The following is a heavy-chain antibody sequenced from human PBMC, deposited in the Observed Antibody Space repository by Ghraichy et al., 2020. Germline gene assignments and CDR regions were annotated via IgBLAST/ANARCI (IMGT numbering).Heavy chain of an antibody. CDR3: ARGFSGYSSGPGLDP. J-gene: IGHJ5*02. CDR2: INPNSGGT. CDR1: GYTFTGYY. D-gene: IGHD6-19*01. Sequence: ASVKVSCKASGYTFTGYYMHWVRQAPGQGLEWMGWINPNSGGTNYAQKFQGRVTMTRDTSISTAYMELSRLRSDDTAVYYCARGFSGYSSGPGLDPWGQGTLVTVSS. V-gene: IGHV1-2*02.